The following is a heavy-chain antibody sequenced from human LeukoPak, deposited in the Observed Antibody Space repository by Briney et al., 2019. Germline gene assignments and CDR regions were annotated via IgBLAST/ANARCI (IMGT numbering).Heavy chain of an antibody. CDR1: GFTFSDHY. V-gene: IGHV3-72*01. CDR3: AREYYYDSSGYYSDAFDI. J-gene: IGHJ3*02. D-gene: IGHD3-22*01. CDR2: TRNKANSYTT. Sequence: GGSLRLSCAASGFTFSDHYMDWVRLAPGKGLEWVGRTRNKANSYTTEYAASVKGRFTISRDDSKNSLYLQMNSLKTEDTAVYYCAREYYYDSSGYYSDAFDIWGQGTMVTVSS.